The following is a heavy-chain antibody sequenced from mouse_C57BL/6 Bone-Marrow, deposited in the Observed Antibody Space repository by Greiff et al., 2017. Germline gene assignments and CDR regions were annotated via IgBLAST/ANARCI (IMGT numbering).Heavy chain of an antibody. Sequence: EVKLVESGGGLVQSGRSLRLSCATSGFTFSDFYMEWVRQAPGKGLEWIAASRNKANDYTTEYSVSVKGRFIVSRDTSQSILYLQMNALRAEDTAIYYCARDEDYGSSFSFAYWGQGTLVTVSA. V-gene: IGHV7-1*01. CDR3: ARDEDYGSSFSFAY. CDR1: GFTFSDFY. D-gene: IGHD1-1*01. CDR2: SRNKANDYTT. J-gene: IGHJ3*01.